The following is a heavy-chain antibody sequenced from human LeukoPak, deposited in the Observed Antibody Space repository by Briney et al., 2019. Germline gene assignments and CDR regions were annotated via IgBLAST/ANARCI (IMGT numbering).Heavy chain of an antibody. CDR2: IIPIFGTA. D-gene: IGHD3-22*01. J-gene: IGHJ4*02. Sequence: SVKVSCKASGGTFSSYAISWVRQAPGQGLEWMGGIIPIFGTANYAQKFQGRVTITTDESTSTAYMELSSLRSEDTAVYYCARGDYYDSSGYLNFDYWGQGTLVTVSS. CDR1: GGTFSSYA. V-gene: IGHV1-69*05. CDR3: ARGDYYDSSGYLNFDY.